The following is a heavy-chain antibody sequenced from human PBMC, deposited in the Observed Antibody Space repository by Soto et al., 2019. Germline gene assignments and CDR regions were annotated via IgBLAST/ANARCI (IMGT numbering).Heavy chain of an antibody. V-gene: IGHV5-51*01. Sequence: EVQLVQSGPEVKKPGESLKISCKGSGFSFTTYWIGWVRQMPGKGLEWMGIVFPDDSDTRYSPSFQGQVTISADQSISTAYLQWNSLKASDTAMYYCATQGETGKFNYGDLKYWGQGTLVTVSS. CDR2: VFPDDSDT. CDR1: GFSFTTYW. D-gene: IGHD4-17*01. CDR3: ATQGETGKFNYGDLKY. J-gene: IGHJ4*02.